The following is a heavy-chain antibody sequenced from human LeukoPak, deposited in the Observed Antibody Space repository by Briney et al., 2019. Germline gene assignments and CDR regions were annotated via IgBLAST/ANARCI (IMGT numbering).Heavy chain of an antibody. V-gene: IGHV4-34*01. CDR3: ARISGPYGSGSYYPRPYGMDV. CDR2: INHGGST. D-gene: IGHD3-10*01. CDR1: GGSFSGYY. J-gene: IGHJ6*04. Sequence: SETLSLTCAVYGGSFSGYYWSWIRQPPGKGLEWIGEINHGGSTNYNPSLKSRVTISVDTSKNQFSLKLSSVTAADTAVYYCARISGPYGSGSYYPRPYGMDVWGKGTTVTVSS.